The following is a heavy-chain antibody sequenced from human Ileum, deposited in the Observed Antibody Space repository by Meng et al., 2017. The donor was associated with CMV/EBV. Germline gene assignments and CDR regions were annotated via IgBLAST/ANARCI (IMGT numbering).Heavy chain of an antibody. Sequence: VSLVASGGGLVQPGGSLRLSCTVSGFTFSSYWMTWVRQAPGKGLEWVANIKQDGSEKYYVDSVKGRFTISRDNGKKSLYLEMNSLRGEDTAVYYCATTRLGELSYWGQGTLVTVSS. CDR3: ATTRLGELSY. D-gene: IGHD3-16*02. CDR1: GFTFSSYW. V-gene: IGHV3-7*02. J-gene: IGHJ4*02. CDR2: IKQDGSEK.